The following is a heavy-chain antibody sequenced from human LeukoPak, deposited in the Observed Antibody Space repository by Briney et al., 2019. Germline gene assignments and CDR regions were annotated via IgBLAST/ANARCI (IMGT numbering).Heavy chain of an antibody. CDR2: INHSGST. D-gene: IGHD5-18*01. CDR3: ARVYRGYSYGQRGFDP. J-gene: IGHJ5*02. CDR1: GGSFSGYY. V-gene: IGHV4-34*01. Sequence: SETLSLTCAVYGGSFSGYYWSWIRQPPGKGLEWIGEINHSGSTNYTPSLKSRVTISVDKSKNQFSLKLSSVTAADTAVYYCARVYRGYSYGQRGFDPWGQGTLVTVSS.